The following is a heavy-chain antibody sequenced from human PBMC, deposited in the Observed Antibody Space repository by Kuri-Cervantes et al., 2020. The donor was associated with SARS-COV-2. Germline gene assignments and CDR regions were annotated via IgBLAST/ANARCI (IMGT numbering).Heavy chain of an antibody. V-gene: IGHV4-59*11. D-gene: IGHD2-2*02. Sequence: ESLKISCAASGFTFSGHWIHWVRQAPGKGLEWIGYIYYSGSTNYNPSLKSRVTISVDTSKNQFSLKLSSVTAADTAVYYCAREEYCSSTSCYKSSWFDPWGQGTLVTVSS. CDR1: GFTFSGHW. CDR2: IYYSGST. J-gene: IGHJ5*02. CDR3: AREEYCSSTSCYKSSWFDP.